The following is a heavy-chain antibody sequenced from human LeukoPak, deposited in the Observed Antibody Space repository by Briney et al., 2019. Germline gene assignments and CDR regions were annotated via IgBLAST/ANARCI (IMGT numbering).Heavy chain of an antibody. V-gene: IGHV5-10-1*01. CDR2: IDPSDSYT. Sequence: PGESLRISCKGSGYSFTSYWTSWVRQMPGKGLEWMGRIDPSDSYTNYSPSFQGHVTISADKSISTAYLQWSSLKASDTAMYYCARHPLMITFGGVIVSNGGFDPWGQGTLVTVSS. CDR1: GYSFTSYW. D-gene: IGHD3-16*02. J-gene: IGHJ5*02. CDR3: ARHPLMITFGGVIVSNGGFDP.